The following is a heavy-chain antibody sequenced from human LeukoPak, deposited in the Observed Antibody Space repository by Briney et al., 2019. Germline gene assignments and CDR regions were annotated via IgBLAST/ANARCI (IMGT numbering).Heavy chain of an antibody. Sequence: GASVKVSCKASGYTFTSYDINWVRQATGQGLEWMGWMNPNSGNTGYAQKFQGRVTMTRNTSISTAYMELSSLRSGDTAVYYCARGLYGDYGYHYYRMDVWGQGTTATVSS. CDR1: GYTFTSYD. V-gene: IGHV1-8*01. J-gene: IGHJ6*02. D-gene: IGHD4-17*01. CDR2: MNPNSGNT. CDR3: ARGLYGDYGYHYYRMDV.